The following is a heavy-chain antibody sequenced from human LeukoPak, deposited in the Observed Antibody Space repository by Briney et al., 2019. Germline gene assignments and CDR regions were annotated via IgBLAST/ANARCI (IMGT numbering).Heavy chain of an antibody. CDR1: GGSISSYY. D-gene: IGHD6-13*01. Sequence: SETLSLTCTLSGGSISSYYWSWIRQPPGKGLEWIGYIYYSGSTNYNPSLKSRVTISVDTSKNQFSLKLSSVTAADTAVYYCARGGTAAGFDYWGQGTLVTVSS. CDR2: IYYSGST. J-gene: IGHJ4*02. V-gene: IGHV4-59*01. CDR3: ARGGTAAGFDY.